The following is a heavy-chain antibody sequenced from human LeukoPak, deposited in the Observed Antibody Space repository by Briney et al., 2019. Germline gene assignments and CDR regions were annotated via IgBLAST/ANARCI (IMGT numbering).Heavy chain of an antibody. CDR1: GFTFSSYW. CDR2: IKQDGSEK. Sequence: GGSLRLSCAASGFTFSSYWMSWVRQAPGKGLEWVANIKQDGSEKYYVDSVKGRFTISRDNSKNTLYLQMNSLRAEDTAVYYCAKGEVVVITFFDYWGQGTLVTVSS. D-gene: IGHD3-22*01. J-gene: IGHJ4*02. CDR3: AKGEVVVITFFDY. V-gene: IGHV3-7*03.